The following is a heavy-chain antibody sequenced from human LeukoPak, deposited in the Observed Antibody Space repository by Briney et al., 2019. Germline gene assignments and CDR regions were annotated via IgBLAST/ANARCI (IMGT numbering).Heavy chain of an antibody. CDR3: ARRHSSGWYGGYY. V-gene: IGHV4-34*01. D-gene: IGHD6-19*01. J-gene: IGHJ4*02. CDR1: GGSFSGYY. CDR2: INHSGST. Sequence: SETLSLTCAVYGGSFSGYYWSWIRQPPGKGLEWIGEINHSGSTNYNPSLKSRVTISADTSKNQFSLKLSSVTAADTAVYYCARRHSSGWYGGYYWGQGTLVTVSS.